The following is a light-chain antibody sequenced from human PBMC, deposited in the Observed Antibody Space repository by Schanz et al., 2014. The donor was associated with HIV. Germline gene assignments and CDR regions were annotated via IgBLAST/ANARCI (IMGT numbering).Light chain of an antibody. CDR1: QSVSSSY. CDR3: QQYGTSPLT. V-gene: IGKV3-20*01. Sequence: EIVLTQSPGTLSLSPGERATLSCRASQSVSSSYLAWYQQKPGQAPGLLIYGASSRATGIPDRFRGSGSGTDFTLTISRLEPEDFAVYYCQQYGTSPLTFGGGTKVEIK. J-gene: IGKJ4*01. CDR2: GAS.